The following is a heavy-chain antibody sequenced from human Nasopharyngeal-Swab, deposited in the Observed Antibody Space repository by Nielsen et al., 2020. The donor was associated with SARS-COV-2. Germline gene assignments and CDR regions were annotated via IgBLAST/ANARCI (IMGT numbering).Heavy chain of an antibody. D-gene: IGHD2-15*01. V-gene: IGHV3-53*01. CDR1: GFTVSGSY. J-gene: IGHJ4*02. Sequence: GESLKISCAASGFTVSGSYMSWVRQAPGKGLEWVSLFHTGDDTNYADAVKGRFTISRDSSKSTMYLQMSSLRGEDTAVYYCARSGARHRGPDYWGQGTLVTVSS. CDR3: ARSGARHRGPDY. CDR2: FHTGDDT.